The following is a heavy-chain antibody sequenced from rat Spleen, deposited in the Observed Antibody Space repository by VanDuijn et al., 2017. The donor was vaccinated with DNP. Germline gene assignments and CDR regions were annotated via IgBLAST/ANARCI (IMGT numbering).Heavy chain of an antibody. CDR2: ISSDGGNT. CDR1: GFSFTTFA. V-gene: IGHV5-25*01. CDR3: TRQRTIMPYSYALDA. D-gene: IGHD1-12*01. J-gene: IGHJ4*01. Sequence: EVQLVESGGGLVQPGRSMKLSCAASGFSFTTFAMAWVRQAPTRGPEWVASISSDGGNTYYRDSVKGRFTISRDNAKSTLYLQMDSLRSEDTATYYYTRQRTIMPYSYALDAWGQGVSVTVSS.